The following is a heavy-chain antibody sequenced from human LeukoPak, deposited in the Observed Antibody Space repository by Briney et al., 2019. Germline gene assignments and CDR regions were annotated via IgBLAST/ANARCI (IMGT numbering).Heavy chain of an antibody. CDR2: IYSGGTT. V-gene: IGHV3-53*01. J-gene: IGHJ4*02. CDR3: ARGGYSSGWYPFDY. Sequence: GGSLRLSCAAPEFTVSSNYMSWVRQAPGKGLEWVSVIYSGGTTNYADSVKGRFTISRDNSKNTLFLQMNSLRAEDTAVYYCARGGYSSGWYPFDYWGQGTLVTVSS. CDR1: EFTVSSNY. D-gene: IGHD6-19*01.